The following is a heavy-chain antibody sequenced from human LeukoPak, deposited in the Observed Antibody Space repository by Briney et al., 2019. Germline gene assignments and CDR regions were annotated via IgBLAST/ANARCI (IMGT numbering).Heavy chain of an antibody. CDR1: GYTFTSYD. CDR2: INPNSGNT. V-gene: IGHV1-8*01. Sequence: ASVKVSCKAPGYTFTSYDINWVRQATGQGLEWMGWINPNSGNTAYAQKFQGRVTITRITSISTVYMELSSLRSEDTAVYYCARGPPTAQYFQHWGQGTLVTVSS. CDR3: ARGPPTAQYFQH. D-gene: IGHD1-1*01. J-gene: IGHJ1*01.